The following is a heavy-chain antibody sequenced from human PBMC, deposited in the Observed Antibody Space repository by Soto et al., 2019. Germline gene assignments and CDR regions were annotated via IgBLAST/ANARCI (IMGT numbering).Heavy chain of an antibody. J-gene: IGHJ4*02. Sequence: ASGKVSCKASGYTFTGYYMRWVRQAPGQGLEWMGWINPNSGGTNYAQKFQGWGTMTRDTSISTAYMELSRLRSDDTAVYYCARESAEGQYYFDYWGQGTLVTVSS. D-gene: IGHD6-13*01. V-gene: IGHV1-2*04. CDR2: INPNSGGT. CDR3: ARESAEGQYYFDY. CDR1: GYTFTGYY.